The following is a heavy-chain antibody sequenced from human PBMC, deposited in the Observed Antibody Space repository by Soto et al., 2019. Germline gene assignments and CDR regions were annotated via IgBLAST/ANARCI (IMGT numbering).Heavy chain of an antibody. CDR3: TSRYCSSTSCASPYYYYGMDV. CDR2: IKSKTDGGTT. J-gene: IGHJ6*02. V-gene: IGHV3-15*07. D-gene: IGHD2-2*01. CDR1: GFTFSNAW. Sequence: GGSLRLSCAASGFTFSNAWMNWVRQAPGKGLEWVGRIKSKTDGGTTDYAAPVKGRFTISRDDSKNTLYLQMNSLKTEDTAVYYCTSRYCSSTSCASPYYYYGMDVWGQGTTVTVSS.